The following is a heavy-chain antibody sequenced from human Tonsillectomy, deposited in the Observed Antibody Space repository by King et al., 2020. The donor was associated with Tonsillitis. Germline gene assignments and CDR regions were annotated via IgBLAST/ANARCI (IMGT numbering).Heavy chain of an antibody. D-gene: IGHD3-10*01. CDR3: AKSIYGSGRYPTYYYYGMDV. J-gene: IGHJ6*02. V-gene: IGHV3-30*18. CDR1: GFTFSSYG. Sequence: VQLVESGGGVVQPGRSLRLSCAASGFTFSSYGMHWVRQAPGKGLEWVAVISYDGSNKYYADSVKGRFTISRDNSKNTLYLQMNSLRAEDTAVYYCAKSIYGSGRYPTYYYYGMDVWGQGTTVTVSS. CDR2: ISYDGSNK.